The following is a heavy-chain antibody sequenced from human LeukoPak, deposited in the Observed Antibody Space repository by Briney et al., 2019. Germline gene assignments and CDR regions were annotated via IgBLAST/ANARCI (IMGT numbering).Heavy chain of an antibody. D-gene: IGHD3-22*01. CDR1: GFTFSSYA. Sequence: QTGGSLRLSCAASGFTFSSYAMSWVRQAPGKGLEWVSAISGSGGSTYYADSVKGRFTISRDNSKNTLYLQMNSLRAEDTAVYYCAKAAYYYDSSGYSRNGMLGYWGQGTLVTVSS. CDR3: AKAAYYYDSSGYSRNGMLGY. J-gene: IGHJ4*02. V-gene: IGHV3-23*01. CDR2: ISGSGGST.